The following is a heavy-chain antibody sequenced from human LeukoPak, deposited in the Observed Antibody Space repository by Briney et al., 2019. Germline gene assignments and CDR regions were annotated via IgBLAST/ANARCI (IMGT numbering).Heavy chain of an antibody. CDR3: ARGPDRRRGVIRGVINTPLDY. J-gene: IGHJ4*02. V-gene: IGHV4-34*01. Sequence: KPSETLSLTCAVYGGSFSGYYWSWIRQPPGKGLEWIGEINHSGSTNYNPSLKSRVTISVDTSKNQFSLKLSSVTAADTAVYYCARGPDRRRGVIRGVINTPLDYWGQGTLVTVSS. CDR2: INHSGST. D-gene: IGHD3-10*01. CDR1: GGSFSGYY.